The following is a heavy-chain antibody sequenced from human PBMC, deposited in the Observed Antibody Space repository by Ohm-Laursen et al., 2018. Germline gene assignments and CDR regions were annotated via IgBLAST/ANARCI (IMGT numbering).Heavy chain of an antibody. CDR1: RFTFSRYA. D-gene: IGHD3-10*01. Sequence: SLRLSCAAPRFTFSRYAMSWVRQAPGKGLECVSLIGGSGGDTYYADSVKGRFAISRDNSKNTLYLQMNTLRAEDTAVYYCAKTSGGASGYFDYWGQGTPVTVSS. CDR2: IGGSGGDT. CDR3: AKTSGGASGYFDY. J-gene: IGHJ4*02. V-gene: IGHV3-23*01.